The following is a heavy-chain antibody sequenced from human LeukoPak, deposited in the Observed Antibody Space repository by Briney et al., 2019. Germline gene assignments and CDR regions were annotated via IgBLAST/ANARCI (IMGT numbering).Heavy chain of an antibody. CDR3: ARLAYDILTGSPDGFDP. V-gene: IGHV1-2*02. CDR2: INPNSGGT. CDR1: GYTFTGYY. D-gene: IGHD3-9*01. J-gene: IGHJ5*02. Sequence: ASVKVSFKASGYTFTGYYMHSVRQAPGHGLEWMGWINPNSGGTTYAQKFQGRVTMTRDTSISTAYMELSRLRSDDTAVYYCARLAYDILTGSPDGFDPWGQGTLVTVSS.